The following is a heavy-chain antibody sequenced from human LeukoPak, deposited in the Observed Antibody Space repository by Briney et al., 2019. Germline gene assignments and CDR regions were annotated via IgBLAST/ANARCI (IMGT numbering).Heavy chain of an antibody. CDR1: GYTFTSYG. V-gene: IGHV1-18*01. J-gene: IGHJ4*02. CDR3: VRDGGDYYDSSDYEY. CDR2: ISANNGNT. D-gene: IGHD3-22*01. Sequence: ASVKVSCKASGYTFTSYGISWVRQAPGRGLEWMGWISANNGNTNYAQKLQGRVTMTTDTSTSTAYMELRSLRSDDTAVYYCVRDGGDYYDSSDYEYWGQGTLVTVSS.